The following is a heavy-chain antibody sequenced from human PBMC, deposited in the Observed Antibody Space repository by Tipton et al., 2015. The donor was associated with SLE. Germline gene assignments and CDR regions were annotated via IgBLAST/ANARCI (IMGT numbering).Heavy chain of an antibody. V-gene: IGHV4-59*13. CDR3: ASGSPPWTGFDY. D-gene: IGHD3-10*01. J-gene: IGHJ4*02. Sequence: LRLSCTVSGGSISSYYWSWIRQPPGKGLEWIGYIYYSGSTNYNPSLKSRVTISVDTSKNQFSLKLSSVTAADTAVYYCASGSPPWTGFDYWGQGTLVTVSS. CDR1: GGSISSYY. CDR2: IYYSGST.